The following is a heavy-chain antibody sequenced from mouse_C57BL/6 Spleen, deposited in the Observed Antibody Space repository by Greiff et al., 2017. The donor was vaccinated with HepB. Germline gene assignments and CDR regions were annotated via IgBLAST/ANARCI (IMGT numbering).Heavy chain of an antibody. CDR2: IYPRDGST. V-gene: IGHV1-85*01. CDR3: ARREGAY. J-gene: IGHJ3*01. Sequence: QVQLQQSGPELVKPGASVKLSCKASGYTYKKKDIKWEKQRTGQGLEWIGWIYPRDGSTKYNEKFKGKATLTVDTSSSTAYMELHSLTSEDSAVYFCARREGAYWGQGTLVTVSA. CDR1: GYTYKKKD.